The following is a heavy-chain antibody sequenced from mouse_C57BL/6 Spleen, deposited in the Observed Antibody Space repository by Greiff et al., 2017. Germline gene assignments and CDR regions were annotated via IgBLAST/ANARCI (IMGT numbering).Heavy chain of an antibody. J-gene: IGHJ3*01. CDR1: GYAFSSSW. D-gene: IGHD2-4*01. Sequence: VQLQQSGPELVKPGASVKISCKASGYAFSSSWMNWVKQRPGKGLEWIGRIYPGDGDTNYNGKFKGKATLTADKSSSTAYMQLSSLTSEDSAVYFWARLGDYDGDGFAYWGQGTLVTVSA. CDR3: ARLGDYDGDGFAY. CDR2: IYPGDGDT. V-gene: IGHV1-82*01.